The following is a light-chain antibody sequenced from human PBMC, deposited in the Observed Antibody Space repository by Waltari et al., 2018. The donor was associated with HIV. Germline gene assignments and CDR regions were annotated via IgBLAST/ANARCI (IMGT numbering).Light chain of an antibody. CDR1: QSLLRNGYNY. CDR3: MQSLQSST. Sequence: DIVMTQSPLSLPVTPGEPASISCSSSQSLLRNGYNYLDWYLQKPGQSPQLLIFLASNRASGVPDRFSGSGSGTDFTLHISRVEAEDVGVYYCMQSLQSSTVGQGTRLDIK. J-gene: IGKJ5*01. V-gene: IGKV2-28*01. CDR2: LAS.